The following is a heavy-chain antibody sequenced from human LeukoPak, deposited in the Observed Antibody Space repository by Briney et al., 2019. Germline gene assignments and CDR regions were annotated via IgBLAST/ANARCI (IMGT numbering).Heavy chain of an antibody. Sequence: SETLSLTCAVYGGSFSGHYWDWIRQPPGQGLEWIGYVNSNGGTYNNPSLKSRVTVSLDMSKNQFSVTLSSATAADTAVYYCARDAGGTWFDPWGQGILVTVSS. CDR2: VNSNGGT. CDR1: GGSFSGHY. CDR3: ARDAGGTWFDP. V-gene: IGHV4-59*11. J-gene: IGHJ5*02.